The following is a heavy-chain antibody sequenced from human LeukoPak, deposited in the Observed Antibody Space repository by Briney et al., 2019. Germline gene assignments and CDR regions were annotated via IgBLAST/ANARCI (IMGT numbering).Heavy chain of an antibody. CDR2: MNPDSGNT. CDR1: GYTFTSYD. D-gene: IGHD6-13*01. CDR3: ARDRGSISSRPGY. V-gene: IGHV1-8*01. J-gene: IGHJ4*02. Sequence: GASVKVSCKASGYTFTSYDINWVRRATGQGLEWMGWMNPDSGNTGYAQKFQGRVTMTRNTSITTAYLELSSLRSEDTAVYYCARDRGSISSRPGYWGQGTLVTVSS.